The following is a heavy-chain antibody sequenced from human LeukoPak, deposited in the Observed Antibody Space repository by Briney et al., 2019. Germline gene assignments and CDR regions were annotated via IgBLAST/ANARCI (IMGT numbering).Heavy chain of an antibody. D-gene: IGHD2-2*01. CDR1: GVSISSSSYY. CDR2: IYYSGST. CDR3: ASQPVIGYCSSTSCYLGAFDI. J-gene: IGHJ3*02. Sequence: SETLSLTCTVSGVSISSSSYYWGWVRQPPGKGLEWIGSIYYSGSTYYNPSLKSRVTISVDTSKNQFSLKLSSVTAADTAVYYCASQPVIGYCSSTSCYLGAFDIWGQGTMVTVSS. V-gene: IGHV4-39*01.